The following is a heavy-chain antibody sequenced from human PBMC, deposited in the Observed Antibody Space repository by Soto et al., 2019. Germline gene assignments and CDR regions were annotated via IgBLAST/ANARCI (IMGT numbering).Heavy chain of an antibody. CDR1: GFTFSSYG. CDR3: ARDQALLLWFGESSKGLDY. D-gene: IGHD3-10*01. Sequence: GGSLRLSCAASGFTFSSYGMHWVRQAPCKGLEWVAVIWYDGSNKYYADSVKGRFTISRDNSKNTLYLQMNSLRAEDTAVYYCARDQALLLWFGESSKGLDYWGQGTLVTVSS. V-gene: IGHV3-33*01. CDR2: IWYDGSNK. J-gene: IGHJ4*02.